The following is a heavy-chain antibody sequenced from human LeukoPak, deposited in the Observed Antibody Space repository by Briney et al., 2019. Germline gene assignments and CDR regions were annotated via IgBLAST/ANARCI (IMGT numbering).Heavy chain of an antibody. CDR3: AGSTVWSGIFQY. J-gene: IGHJ1*01. V-gene: IGHV3-48*01. CDR1: GFTFSYYS. CDR2: IDSSSATT. Sequence: GGSLRLSCAASGFTFSYYSMTWVRQAPGKGLEWISYIDSSSATTYYADSVKGRFIISRDNAKNSLFLQINSLRAEDTAVYYCAGSTVWSGIFQYWGQGTLVTVSS. D-gene: IGHD3-3*01.